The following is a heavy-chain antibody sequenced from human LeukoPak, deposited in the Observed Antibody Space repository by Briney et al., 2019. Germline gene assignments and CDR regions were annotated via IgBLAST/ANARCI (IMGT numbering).Heavy chain of an antibody. Sequence: SETLSLTCTVSGASIIITYYWSWIRQLPGKGLEWIGNLYNNGSITYKPSLQSRITMSLDMAKNQFSLRLTSVTAADTAINVCATNAASSAFDQWGQGIQVTVSS. CDR3: ATNAASSAFDQ. D-gene: IGHD2-15*01. CDR2: LYNNGSI. CDR1: GASIIITYY. V-gene: IGHV4-59*08. J-gene: IGHJ4*02.